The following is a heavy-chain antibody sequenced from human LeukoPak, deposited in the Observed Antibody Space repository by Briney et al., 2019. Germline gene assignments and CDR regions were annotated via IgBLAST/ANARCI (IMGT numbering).Heavy chain of an antibody. J-gene: IGHJ4*02. V-gene: IGHV1-24*01. CDR2: FDHTDGEI. CDR1: GYSLSDLF. CDR3: ATFQIVATGNLSH. D-gene: IGHD6-13*01. Sequence: ASVKVSFKVSGYSLSDLFMHWVRQAPGKGFEWVGGFDHTDGEIIYAQKFQGRVTMTEDTSTDTANMELSSLRSDDTAVYYCATFQIVATGNLSHWGQGTLVTVSS.